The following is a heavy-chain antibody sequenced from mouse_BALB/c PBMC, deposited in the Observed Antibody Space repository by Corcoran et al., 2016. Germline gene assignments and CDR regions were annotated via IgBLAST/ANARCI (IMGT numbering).Heavy chain of an antibody. Sequence: QVQLQQSGPELVKPGASVKISCKASGYSFTSYYIHWVKQRPGQGLEWIGWIFPGSGNTKYNEKFKGKATLTADTSSSTDYMQLSSLTSEDSAVYFGARSRYAGAWFDYWGQGTLVTVSA. CDR1: GYSFTSYY. V-gene: IGHV1-66*01. D-gene: IGHD2-14*01. CDR3: ARSRYAGAWFDY. J-gene: IGHJ3*01. CDR2: IFPGSGNT.